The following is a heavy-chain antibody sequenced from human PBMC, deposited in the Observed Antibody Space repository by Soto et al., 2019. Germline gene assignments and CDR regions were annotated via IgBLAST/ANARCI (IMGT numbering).Heavy chain of an antibody. CDR2: IFSNDEK. Sequence: QVTLKESGPVLVKPTEPLTLTCTVSGFSLSNARMGVSWIRQPPGKALEWLAHIFSNDEKSYSTSLKSRLTTSKDTSKRQVGLTMTNMAPVDTATYYCARTGDFWWFDPWGQGTLVTVSS. D-gene: IGHD3-3*01. CDR1: GFSLSNARMG. CDR3: ARTGDFWWFDP. J-gene: IGHJ5*02. V-gene: IGHV2-26*01.